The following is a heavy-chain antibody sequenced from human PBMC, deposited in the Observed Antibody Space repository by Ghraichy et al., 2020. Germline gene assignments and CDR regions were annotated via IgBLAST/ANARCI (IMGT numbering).Heavy chain of an antibody. J-gene: IGHJ4*02. D-gene: IGHD3-22*01. CDR3: AREGRIYDSSGYFYYFDY. CDR1: GFTFSSYW. V-gene: IGHV3-74*01. Sequence: LSLTCAASGFTFSSYWMHWVRQAPGKGLVWVSRINSDGSSTSYADSVKGRFTISRDNAKNTLYLPMNSLRAEDTAVYYCAREGRIYDSSGYFYYFDYWGQGTLVTVSS. CDR2: INSDGSST.